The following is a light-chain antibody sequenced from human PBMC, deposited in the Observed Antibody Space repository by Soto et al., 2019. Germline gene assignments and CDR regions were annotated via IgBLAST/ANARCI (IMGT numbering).Light chain of an antibody. V-gene: IGKV1-17*01. CDR1: QDIRND. CDR2: AAS. CDR3: LQHSAYPWT. Sequence: DIHMTQFPSSLSASVGDRDSITCRASQDIRNDLGWYQHKPGKAPKRLIYAASSLQSGVPSRFSGSGSGTEFTLTISSLQPEDFASYYCLQHSAYPWTFGQGTKVDIK. J-gene: IGKJ1*01.